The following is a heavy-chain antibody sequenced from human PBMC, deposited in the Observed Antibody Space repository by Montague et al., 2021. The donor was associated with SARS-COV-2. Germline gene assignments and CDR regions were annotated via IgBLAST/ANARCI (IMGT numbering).Heavy chain of an antibody. CDR1: GDSFTSRTYS. V-gene: IGHV4-39*01. CDR2: MYYNGST. Sequence: SETLSLTCTASGDSFTSRTYSWGWIRQPPGKGLEWIGNMYYNGSTHFNPSLKSRATISVDTSKNQFSLQLSFVTASDTAVYYCARHSGGSEVAGLDYWGQGILVTVSS. D-gene: IGHD6-19*01. J-gene: IGHJ4*02. CDR3: ARHSGGSEVAGLDY.